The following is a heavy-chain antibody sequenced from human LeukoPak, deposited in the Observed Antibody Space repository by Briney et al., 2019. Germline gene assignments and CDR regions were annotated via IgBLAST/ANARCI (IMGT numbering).Heavy chain of an antibody. J-gene: IGHJ6*02. CDR3: ARDTSAYYYGMDV. Sequence: VASVKVSCKASGYTFTSYGISWVRQAPGQGLEWMGWVSAYNGNTNYAQKLQGRVTITADESTSTAYMELSSLRSEDTAVYYCARDTSAYYYGMDVWGQGTTVTVSS. V-gene: IGHV1-18*01. CDR1: GYTFTSYG. CDR2: VSAYNGNT.